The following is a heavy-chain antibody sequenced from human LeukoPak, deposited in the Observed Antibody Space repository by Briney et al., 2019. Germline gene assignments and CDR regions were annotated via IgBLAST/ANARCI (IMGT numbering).Heavy chain of an antibody. CDR3: ARERTSHYGDYDWFDP. J-gene: IGHJ5*02. D-gene: IGHD4-17*01. V-gene: IGHV3-21*01. CDR2: ISSSSSYI. Sequence: GGSLRLSCAASGFTFSSYSMNWVRQAPGKGLEWVSSISSSSSYIYYADSVKGRFTISRDNAKNSLYLQMNSLRAEDTAVYYCARERTSHYGDYDWFDPRGQGTLVTVSS. CDR1: GFTFSSYS.